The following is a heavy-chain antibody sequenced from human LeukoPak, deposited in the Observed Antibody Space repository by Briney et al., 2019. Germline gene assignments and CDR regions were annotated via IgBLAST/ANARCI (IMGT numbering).Heavy chain of an antibody. CDR3: ARDVGITIFGVADDAFDI. J-gene: IGHJ3*02. CDR1: GDSISSYY. V-gene: IGHV4-59*01. D-gene: IGHD3-3*01. Sequence: PSETLSLTCTVSGDSISSYYWSWIRQPPGKGLEWIGYIYYSGSTNYNPSLKSRVTISVDTSKNQLSLKLSSVTAADTAVYYCARDVGITIFGVADDAFDIWGQGTMVTVSS. CDR2: IYYSGST.